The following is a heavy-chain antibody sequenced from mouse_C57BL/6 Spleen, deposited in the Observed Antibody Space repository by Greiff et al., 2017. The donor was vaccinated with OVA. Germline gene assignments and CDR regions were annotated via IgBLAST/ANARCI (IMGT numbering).Heavy chain of an antibody. CDR2: IYPGDGGT. D-gene: IGHD1-1*01. CDR3: ARAYGRSYGYYARDY. J-gene: IGHJ4*01. Sequence: VHLVESGPELVKPGASVKISCKASGYAFSSSWMTWVKQRPGKGLEWIGRIYPGDGGTNYNGKFKGKATLTADKSSSTAYMQLSSLTSEDSAVYLSARAYGRSYGYYARDYWGQGTSVTVSS. CDR1: GYAFSSSW. V-gene: IGHV1-82*01.